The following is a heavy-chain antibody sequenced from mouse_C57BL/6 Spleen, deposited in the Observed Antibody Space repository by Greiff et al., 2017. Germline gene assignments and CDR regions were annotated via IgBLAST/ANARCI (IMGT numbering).Heavy chain of an antibody. CDR2: ISYDGSN. J-gene: IGHJ4*01. V-gene: IGHV3-6*01. Sequence: EVHLVESGPGLVKPSQSLSLTCSVTGYSITSGYYWNWIRQFPGNKLEWMGYISYDGSNNYNPSLKNRISITRDTSKNQFFLKLNSVTTEDTATYYCAREGNYYGSTYAMDYWGQGTSVTVSS. CDR3: AREGNYYGSTYAMDY. CDR1: GYSITSGYY. D-gene: IGHD1-1*01.